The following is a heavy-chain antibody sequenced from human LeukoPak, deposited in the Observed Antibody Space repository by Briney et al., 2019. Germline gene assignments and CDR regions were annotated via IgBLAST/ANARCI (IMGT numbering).Heavy chain of an antibody. CDR2: ISGSDGST. CDR1: GFTFSSYA. D-gene: IGHD1-1*01. CDR3: AQATGTLRY. Sequence: GGSLRLSCAASGFTFSSYAMSWVRQAPGKGLEWVSVISGSDGSTYYADSVKGRFTISRDISKNTLHLQMSSLTAEDTATYYCAQATGTLRYWGQGTLVTLSS. J-gene: IGHJ4*02. V-gene: IGHV3-23*01.